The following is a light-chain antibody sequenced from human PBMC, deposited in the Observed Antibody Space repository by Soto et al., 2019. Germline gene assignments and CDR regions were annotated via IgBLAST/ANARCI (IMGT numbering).Light chain of an antibody. J-gene: IGLJ1*01. CDR3: TSYTSTSTPYV. Sequence: QSVLTQPASGSGAPGQSITISCAGTNSDVGRYTYVSWYQQHPGKAPKLIIYDVYNRPSGVSTRFSGSKSGNTASLTISGLQAEDEADYYCTSYTSTSTPYVFGGGTKVTVL. CDR2: DVY. CDR1: NSDVGRYTY. V-gene: IGLV2-14*01.